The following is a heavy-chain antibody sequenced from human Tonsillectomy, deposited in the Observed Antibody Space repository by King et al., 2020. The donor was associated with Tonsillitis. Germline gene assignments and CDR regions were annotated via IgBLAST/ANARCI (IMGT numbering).Heavy chain of an antibody. D-gene: IGHD6-19*01. CDR1: GFTFSSYG. Sequence: QLVESGGGVVQPGGSLRLSCAASGFTFSSYGMHWVRQAPGKGPEWVAFIRYDGSNKYYADSVKGRFTISRDNSKNTLYLQMNSLRAEDTAVYYCAKAAPGIAVAGHFDYWGQGTLVTVSS. CDR2: IRYDGSNK. V-gene: IGHV3-30*02. J-gene: IGHJ4*02. CDR3: AKAAPGIAVAGHFDY.